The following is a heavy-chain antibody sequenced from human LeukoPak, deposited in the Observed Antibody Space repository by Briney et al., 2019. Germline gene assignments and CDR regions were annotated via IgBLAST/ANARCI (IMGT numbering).Heavy chain of an antibody. V-gene: IGHV3-30*18. J-gene: IGHJ6*02. CDR1: GFTFSSYG. D-gene: IGHD5-18*01. CDR3: AKVDTAMAIQYGMDV. Sequence: PGGSLRLSCAASGFTFSSYGMHWVRQAPGKGLEWVAVISYDGSNKYYADSVKHRFTISRDNSKNTLYLQMNSLRAEDTAVYYCAKVDTAMAIQYGMDVWGQGTTVTVSS. CDR2: ISYDGSNK.